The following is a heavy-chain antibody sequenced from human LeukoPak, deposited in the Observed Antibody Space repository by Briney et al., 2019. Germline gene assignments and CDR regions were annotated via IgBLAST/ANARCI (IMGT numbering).Heavy chain of an antibody. Sequence: SETLSLTCTVSGGSISSYYWSWIRQPAGKGLEWIGRIYTSGSTNYNPSLKSRVTISVDTSKNQFSLKLGSVTAADTAVYYCYIFGYSSGWGIDYWGQGTLVTVSS. V-gene: IGHV4-4*07. D-gene: IGHD6-19*01. J-gene: IGHJ4*02. CDR1: GGSISSYY. CDR3: YIFGYSSGWGIDY. CDR2: IYTSGST.